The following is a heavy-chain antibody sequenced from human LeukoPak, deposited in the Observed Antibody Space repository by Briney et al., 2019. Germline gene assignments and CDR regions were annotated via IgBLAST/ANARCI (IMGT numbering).Heavy chain of an antibody. CDR3: AKDWGSSWFFDY. CDR1: AFTFSSYA. V-gene: IGHV3-33*06. Sequence: GGSLRLSCADSAFTFSSYAMHWVRQAPGKGLEWVAVIWYDGSSTYYTDSVKGRLTISRDNSKNTLSLQMNSLRAEDTAIYYCAKDWGSSWFFDYWGQGALVTVSS. CDR2: IWYDGSST. J-gene: IGHJ4*02. D-gene: IGHD6-13*01.